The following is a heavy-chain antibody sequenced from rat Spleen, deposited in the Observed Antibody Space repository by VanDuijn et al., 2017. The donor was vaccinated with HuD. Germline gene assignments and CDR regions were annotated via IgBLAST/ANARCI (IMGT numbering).Heavy chain of an antibody. J-gene: IGHJ3*01. V-gene: IGHV3-1*01. Sequence: EVQLQESGPGLVKPSQSLSLTCSVTDYSITSNYWDWIRKFPGNKMEWIGHISYSGSTSYNPSLKSRISITRDTSKNRFFLQLNSVTTEDTATYYCARGRYNSNWFAFWGQGTLVTVSS. CDR3: ARGRYNSNWFAF. CDR2: ISYSGST. D-gene: IGHD4-3*01. CDR1: DYSITSNY.